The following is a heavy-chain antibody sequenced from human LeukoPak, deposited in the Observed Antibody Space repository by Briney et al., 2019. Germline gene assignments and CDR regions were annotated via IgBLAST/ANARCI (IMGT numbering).Heavy chain of an antibody. CDR3: ASASSHRIAAGGDY. CDR1: GFTFSNYW. D-gene: IGHD6-13*01. V-gene: IGHV3-74*01. CDR2: INSDGSAR. J-gene: IGHJ4*02. Sequence: GGSPRLSYAASGFTFSNYWMHWVRQAPGKGLVWVSRINSDGSARSHADSVKGRFTISRDNAKKTLYLQMTSLRTEDTAVYYCASASSHRIAAGGDYWGQGILVTVSS.